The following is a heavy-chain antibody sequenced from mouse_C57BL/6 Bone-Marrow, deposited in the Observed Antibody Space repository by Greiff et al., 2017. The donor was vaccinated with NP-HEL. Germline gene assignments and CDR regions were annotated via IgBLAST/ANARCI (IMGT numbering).Heavy chain of an antibody. D-gene: IGHD1-1*01. CDR2: IYPRSGNT. CDR1: GYTFTSYG. J-gene: IGHJ4*01. CDR3: ARSIYGSRYYYAMDY. V-gene: IGHV1-81*01. Sequence: VQLVESGAELARPGASVKLSCKASGYTFTSYGISWVKQRTGQGLEWIGEIYPRSGNTYYNEKFKGKATLTADKSSSTAYMELRSLTSEDSAVYFCARSIYGSRYYYAMDYWGQGTSVTVSS.